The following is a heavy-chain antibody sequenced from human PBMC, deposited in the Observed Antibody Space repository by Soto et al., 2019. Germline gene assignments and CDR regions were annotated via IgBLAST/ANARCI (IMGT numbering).Heavy chain of an antibody. CDR2: INSDGSYI. D-gene: IGHD2-15*01. J-gene: IGHJ4*02. CDR1: EFSFSSSW. V-gene: IGHV3-74*01. CDR3: VTGWSEY. Sequence: VQLVESGGGLVQPGGSLRLSCVVSEFSFSSSWMHWVRQGPGKGLVWVSRINSDGSYINYADSVKGRFTTSRDNAKNKLYLQMNSLRVEDTALYYCVTGWSEYWGQGALVTVSS.